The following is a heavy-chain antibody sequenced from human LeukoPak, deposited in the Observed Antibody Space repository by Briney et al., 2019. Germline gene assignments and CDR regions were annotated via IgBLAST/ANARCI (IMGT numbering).Heavy chain of an antibody. CDR1: GYTFTGYY. CDR2: INPNSGGT. Sequence: ASVKVSCKASGYTFTGYYMQWVRQAPAQGLEWMGWINPNSGGTKYAQKFQGRVTMTRDTSISTSYVELSSLRSDDTAVYYCAREFVIRGHFDYWGQGTLVTVSS. D-gene: IGHD3-10*01. V-gene: IGHV1-2*02. CDR3: AREFVIRGHFDY. J-gene: IGHJ4*02.